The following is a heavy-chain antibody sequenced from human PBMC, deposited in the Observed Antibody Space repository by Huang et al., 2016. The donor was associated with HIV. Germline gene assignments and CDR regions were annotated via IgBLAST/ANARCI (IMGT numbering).Heavy chain of an antibody. CDR2: IGGNSGDI. CDR1: GFAFSQYA. V-gene: IGHV3-9*01. CDR3: VIMDDYFDY. J-gene: IGHJ4*02. D-gene: IGHD2-8*01. Sequence: VQLVESGGGLVQPGWSLRLSCAASGFAFSQYAVHWFRPSPGKGLEWVSGIGGNSGDIAYAASVRGRFVISRDNAKKSLYLKMNGLRLEDTALYFCVIMDDYFDYWGQGVLVGVSS.